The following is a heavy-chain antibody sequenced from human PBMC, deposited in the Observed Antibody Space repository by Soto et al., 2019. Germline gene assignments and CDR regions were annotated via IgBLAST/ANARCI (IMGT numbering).Heavy chain of an antibody. D-gene: IGHD2-21*01. CDR2: IIPILGIA. CDR1: GGTFSSYT. CDR3: ARDCGGDCALTL. Sequence: QVQLVQSGAEVKKPGSSVKVSCKASGGTFSSYTISWVRQAPGQGLEWMGWIIPILGIANYAQKFQGRFTITADKSTSTAYMELSSMRSEDTAVYYCARDCGGDCALTLWGQGTLVTVSS. V-gene: IGHV1-69*08. J-gene: IGHJ4*02.